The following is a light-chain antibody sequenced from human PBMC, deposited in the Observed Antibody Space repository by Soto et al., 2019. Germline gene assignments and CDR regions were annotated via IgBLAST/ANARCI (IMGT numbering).Light chain of an antibody. CDR2: DDS. CDR1: NIGSKN. J-gene: IGLJ2*01. Sequence: SYELTQPPSVSVAPGQTARITCGGNNIGSKNVHWYQQKSGQAPVLVVHDDSDRPAGIPERFSGSKSENTATLTISRVEVGDEADYYCQLGDSSRVFGGGTKLTVL. CDR3: QLGDSSRV. V-gene: IGLV3-21*02.